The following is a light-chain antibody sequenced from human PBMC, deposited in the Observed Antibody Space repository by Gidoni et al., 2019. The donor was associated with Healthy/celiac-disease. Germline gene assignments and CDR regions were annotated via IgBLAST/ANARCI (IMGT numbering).Light chain of an antibody. CDR2: WAS. Sequence: DIVMPQSPDSLAVSLGERATINCKSSQSVFYSTNNKNYLAWYQQKPGQHPKLLIYWASTRESGVPDRFSGSGSGTDFTLTISSLQAEDVAVYYCQQYYSTPYTFGQGTKLEIK. J-gene: IGKJ2*01. V-gene: IGKV4-1*01. CDR3: QQYYSTPYT. CDR1: QSVFYSTNNKNY.